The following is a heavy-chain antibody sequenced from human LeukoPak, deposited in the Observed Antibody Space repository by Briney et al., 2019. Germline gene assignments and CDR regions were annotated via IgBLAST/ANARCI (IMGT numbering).Heavy chain of an antibody. CDR2: ISSSSSYI. CDR1: GFTFGSYS. J-gene: IGHJ4*02. V-gene: IGHV3-21*01. Sequence: GGSLRLSCAASGFTFGSYSMNWVRQAPGKGLEWVSSISSSSSYIYYADSVKGRFTISRDNAKNSLYLQMNSLRAEDTAVYYCARGRQLVTLDYWGQGTLVTVSS. D-gene: IGHD6-13*01. CDR3: ARGRQLVTLDY.